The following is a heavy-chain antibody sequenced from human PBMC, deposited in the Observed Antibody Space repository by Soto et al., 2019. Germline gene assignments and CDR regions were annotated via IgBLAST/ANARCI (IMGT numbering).Heavy chain of an antibody. V-gene: IGHV4-39*01. CDR2: IYYSGST. Sequence: PSETLSLTCIVSGGSINSSSYFWAWVRQPPGKGLEWIGSIYYSGSTYYNPSLRSRVTISVDTSKNQFSLKLSSVTAADTAVFYCARHYSSGSRNWFDPWGQGTLVTSPQ. CDR3: ARHYSSGSRNWFDP. CDR1: GGSINSSSYF. J-gene: IGHJ5*02. D-gene: IGHD6-19*01.